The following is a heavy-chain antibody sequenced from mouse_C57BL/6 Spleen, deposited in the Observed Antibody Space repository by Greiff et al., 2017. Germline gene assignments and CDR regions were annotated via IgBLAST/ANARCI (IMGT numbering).Heavy chain of an antibody. J-gene: IGHJ3*01. CDR2: IDPSDSYT. Sequence: QVQLQQPGAELVRPGTSVKLSCKASGYTFTSYWMHWVKQRPGQGLEWIGVIDPSDSYTNYNQKFKGKATLTVDTSSSTAYMQLSSLTSEDSAVYYCARGGDYGSSFAYWGQGTLVTVSA. D-gene: IGHD1-1*01. CDR3: ARGGDYGSSFAY. CDR1: GYTFTSYW. V-gene: IGHV1-59*01.